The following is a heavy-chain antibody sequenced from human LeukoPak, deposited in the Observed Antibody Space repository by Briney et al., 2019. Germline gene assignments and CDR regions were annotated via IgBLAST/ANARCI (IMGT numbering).Heavy chain of an antibody. Sequence: GGSLRLSCAASGFTFDDYATHWVRQAPGKGLEWVSGISWNSGSIGYADSVKGRFTISRDNAKNSLYLQMNSLRAEDTALYYCAKGANQLPVDAFDIWGQGTMVTVSS. D-gene: IGHD4-23*01. J-gene: IGHJ3*02. CDR3: AKGANQLPVDAFDI. CDR2: ISWNSGSI. V-gene: IGHV3-9*01. CDR1: GFTFDDYA.